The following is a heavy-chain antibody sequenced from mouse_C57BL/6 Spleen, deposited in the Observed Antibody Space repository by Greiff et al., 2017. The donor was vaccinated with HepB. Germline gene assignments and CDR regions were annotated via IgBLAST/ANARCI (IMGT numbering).Heavy chain of an antibody. CDR1: GYSFTGYY. V-gene: IGHV1-31*01. CDR2: IYPYNGVS. J-gene: IGHJ4*01. CDR3: ARGDDYAFYAMDY. Sequence: EVKVVESGPELVKPGASVKISCKASGYSFTGYYMHWVKQSHGNILDWIGYIYPYNGVSSYNQKFKGKATLTVDKSSSTAYMELRSLTSEDSAVYYCARGDDYAFYAMDYWGQVTSVTVSS. D-gene: IGHD2-4*01.